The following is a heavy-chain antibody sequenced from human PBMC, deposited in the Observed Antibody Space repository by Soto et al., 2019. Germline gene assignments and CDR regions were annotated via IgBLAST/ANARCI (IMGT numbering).Heavy chain of an antibody. CDR1: GGSISSYY. V-gene: IGHV4-59*12. CDR3: ARDKITGLFDY. J-gene: IGHJ4*02. Sequence: PSEILSLTCTVSGGSISSYYWSWIRQPPGKGLEWIGYIYHSGSTNYNPSLKSRVTISVDTSKDQFSLKLTSVTAADTAVYYCARDKITGLFDYWGQGTLVTVSS. CDR2: IYHSGST. D-gene: IGHD2-8*02.